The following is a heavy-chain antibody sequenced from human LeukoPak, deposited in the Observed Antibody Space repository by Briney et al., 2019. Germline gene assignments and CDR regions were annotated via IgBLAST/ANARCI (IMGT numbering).Heavy chain of an antibody. V-gene: IGHV4-59*01. Sequence: SETLSLTCTASGGSISSYYWSWIRQPPGKGLEWIGYIYYSGSTNYNPSLKSRVTISVDTSKKQFSLKLSSVTAADTAVYYCATYSSSWYWYFDLWGRGTLVTVSS. CDR1: GGSISSYY. CDR3: ATYSSSWYWYFDL. CDR2: IYYSGST. D-gene: IGHD6-13*01. J-gene: IGHJ2*01.